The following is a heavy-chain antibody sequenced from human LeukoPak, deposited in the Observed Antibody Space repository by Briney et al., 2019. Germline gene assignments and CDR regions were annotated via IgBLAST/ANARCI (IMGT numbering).Heavy chain of an antibody. Sequence: SVKVSCKASGGTFSSYAISWVRQAPGQGLEWMGRIIPILGIANYAQKFQGRVTITADKSTSTAYMELSSLRSEDTAVYYCARFEGGSGSYYNFDYWGQGTLVTVSS. J-gene: IGHJ4*02. V-gene: IGHV1-69*04. CDR1: GGTFSSYA. CDR3: ARFEGGSGSYYNFDY. CDR2: IIPILGIA. D-gene: IGHD3-10*01.